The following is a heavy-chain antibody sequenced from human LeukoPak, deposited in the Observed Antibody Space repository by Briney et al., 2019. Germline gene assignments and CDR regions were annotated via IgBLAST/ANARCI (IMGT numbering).Heavy chain of an antibody. CDR1: GYTFTSYG. CDR2: ISAYNGNT. CDR3: ARHQDLRYSGSYRGFDY. J-gene: IGHJ4*02. Sequence: ASVMVSCKASGYTFTSYGISWVRQAPGQGLEWMGWISAYNGNTNYAQKLQGRVTMTTDTSTSTAYMELRSLRSDDTAVYYCARHQDLRYSGSYRGFDYWGQGTLVTVSS. D-gene: IGHD1-26*01. V-gene: IGHV1-18*01.